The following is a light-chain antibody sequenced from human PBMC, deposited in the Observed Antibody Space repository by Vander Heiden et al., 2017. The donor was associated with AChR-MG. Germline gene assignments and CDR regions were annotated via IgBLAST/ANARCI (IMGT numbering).Light chain of an antibody. CDR1: NIGSKN. Sequence: SYELTQPLSVSVALGQTARITCGGNNIGSKNVHWYQQKPGQAPVLVMYRDSNRPSGIPERFSGSNSGNTATLTISRAQVADEADYYCQVWDSSTVVFGGGTNLTVL. CDR3: QVWDSSTVV. V-gene: IGLV3-9*01. J-gene: IGLJ2*01. CDR2: RDS.